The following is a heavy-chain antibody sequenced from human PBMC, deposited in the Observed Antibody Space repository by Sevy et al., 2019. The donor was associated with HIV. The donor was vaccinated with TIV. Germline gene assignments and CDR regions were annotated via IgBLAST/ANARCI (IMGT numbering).Heavy chain of an antibody. V-gene: IGHV3-23*01. CDR1: GFTFSSYA. Sequence: GGSLRLSCAASGFTFSSYAMNWVRQAPGKGLEWVSTITGSGGNTYYRDSVKGRFTISRDNSKNTLYLQMNSLRAEDTALYYCARTASGNYRYDEHWGQGTLVTVSS. J-gene: IGHJ4*02. CDR3: ARTASGNYRYDEH. CDR2: ITGSGGNT. D-gene: IGHD3-16*02.